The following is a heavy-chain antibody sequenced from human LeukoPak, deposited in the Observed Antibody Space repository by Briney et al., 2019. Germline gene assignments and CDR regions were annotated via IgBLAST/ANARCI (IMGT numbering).Heavy chain of an antibody. V-gene: IGHV1-2*02. D-gene: IGHD2-21*01. CDR2: INPNSGGT. J-gene: IGHJ4*02. CDR1: GYTFTGYY. Sequence: ASVKVSCKASGYTFTGYYMHWVRQAPGQGLEWMGWINPNSGGTNYAQKFQGRVTMTRDTSISTAYMELSRLRSDDTAVYYCARVIARTYSPGYWGQGTLVTVSS. CDR3: ARVIARTYSPGY.